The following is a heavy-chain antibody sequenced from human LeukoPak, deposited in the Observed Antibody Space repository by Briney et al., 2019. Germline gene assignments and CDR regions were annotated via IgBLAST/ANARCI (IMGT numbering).Heavy chain of an antibody. CDR3: ARVFHLGRYYYYGMDV. J-gene: IGHJ6*02. CDR1: GGSISSYY. CDR2: IYYSGST. Sequence: SETLSLTCTVSGGSISSYYWSWIRQPPGKGLEWIGYIYYSGSTNYNPSLKSRVTISVDTSKNQFSLKLSSVTAADTAVYYCARVFHLGRYYYYGMDVWGQGTTVTVSS. V-gene: IGHV4-59*01. D-gene: IGHD2-21*01.